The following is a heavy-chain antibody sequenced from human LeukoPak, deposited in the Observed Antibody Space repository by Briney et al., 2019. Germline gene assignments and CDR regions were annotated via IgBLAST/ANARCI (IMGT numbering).Heavy chain of an antibody. CDR1: GYTFTDYY. CDR2: INPNSGDT. V-gene: IGHV1-2*04. Sequence: ASVKVSCKASGYTFTDYYMHWVRQAPGQGLEWMGWINPNSGDTKYAQKFQGWVTMTRDTSISTAYMELSRLTSDDTAVYYCACDRSYDKGPLDYWGRGTLVTVSS. D-gene: IGHD3-22*01. J-gene: IGHJ4*02. CDR3: ACDRSYDKGPLDY.